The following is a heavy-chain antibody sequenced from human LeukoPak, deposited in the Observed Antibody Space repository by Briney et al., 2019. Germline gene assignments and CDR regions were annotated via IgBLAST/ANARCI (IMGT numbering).Heavy chain of an antibody. Sequence: PSETLSLTCTVSGGSISSTNYYWGWIRQPPGKGLEWIGSIYYSGITYYNPPLRSRITISVDTSKNQFSLKLSSVTAADTAVYYCARTPYDYWGQGTLVTVSS. CDR2: IYYSGIT. CDR3: ARTPYDY. V-gene: IGHV4-39*01. J-gene: IGHJ4*02. CDR1: GGSISSTNYY. D-gene: IGHD2-15*01.